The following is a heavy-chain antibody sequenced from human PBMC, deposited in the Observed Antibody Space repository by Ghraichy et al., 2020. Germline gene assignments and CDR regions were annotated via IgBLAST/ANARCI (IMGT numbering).Heavy chain of an antibody. CDR3: ASDMRYYGSGTYLLHGMDV. D-gene: IGHD3-10*01. CDR1: GGSISNSNW. Sequence: SETLSLTCTVSGGSISNSNWWSWVRQPPGKGLEWIGDIYHTGSTDFNPSLKSRVTISVDKSKNHFSLKVTSVTAADTAVYYCASDMRYYGSGTYLLHGMDVWGQGTTVTVSS. J-gene: IGHJ6*02. V-gene: IGHV4-4*02. CDR2: IYHTGST.